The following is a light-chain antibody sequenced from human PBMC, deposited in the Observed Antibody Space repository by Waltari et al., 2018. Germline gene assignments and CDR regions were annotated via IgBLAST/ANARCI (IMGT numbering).Light chain of an antibody. J-gene: IGLJ2*01. Sequence: QSVLTQPPSVSAAPGQKVTISCSGSSSNIGTSYVSWYQQLPGTAPKLLVYENDKRPSGMPARCSGSKSGTSATLGITGLQTGDEADYYCGTWDSSLNGGVFGGGTKLTVL. CDR1: SSNIGTSY. V-gene: IGLV1-51*02. CDR3: GTWDSSLNGGV. CDR2: END.